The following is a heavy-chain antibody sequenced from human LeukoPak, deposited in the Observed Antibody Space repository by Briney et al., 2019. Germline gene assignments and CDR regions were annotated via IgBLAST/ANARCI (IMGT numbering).Heavy chain of an antibody. CDR3: ARGFDAFAAYPHV. J-gene: IGHJ6*04. CDR1: GFTFSSYS. CDR2: ISSSSSII. Sequence: GGSLRLSCEAPGFTFSSYSMNWVRQAPGKGLEWVSYISSSSSIIYYADSVKGRFTISRDNAKNSLYLQMNSLRAEDTAVYYCARGFDAFAAYPHVWGKGTTVTVSS. D-gene: IGHD3-16*01. V-gene: IGHV3-48*01.